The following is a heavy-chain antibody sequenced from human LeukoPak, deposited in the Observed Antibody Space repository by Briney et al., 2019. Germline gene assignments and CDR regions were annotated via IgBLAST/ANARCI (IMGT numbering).Heavy chain of an antibody. CDR2: MNPNSGNT. J-gene: IGHJ6*02. CDR1: GYTFTSYD. D-gene: IGHD2-2*01. CDR3: ARGYIVYCSSTSCYAGADYYYYYGMDV. Sequence: ASVKVSCKASGYTFTSYDINWVRQATGQGLEWMGWMNPNSGNTGYAQKFQGRVTMTRNTSISTAYMELSSLRSEDTAVYYCARGYIVYCSSTSCYAGADYYYYYGMDVWGQGTTVTVSS. V-gene: IGHV1-8*01.